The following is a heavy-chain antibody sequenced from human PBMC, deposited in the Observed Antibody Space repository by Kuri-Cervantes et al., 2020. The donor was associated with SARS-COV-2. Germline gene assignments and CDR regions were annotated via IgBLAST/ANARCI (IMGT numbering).Heavy chain of an antibody. CDR2: FDPEDGET. J-gene: IGHJ3*01. Sequence: ASVKVSCKVSGYTLTELSMHWVRRAPGKGLEWMGGFDPEDGETIYAQKFQGRVTMTEGTSTDTAYMELSSLRSEDTAMYYCATQACPNGVCFSNAAFDVWGQGTMVTVSS. V-gene: IGHV1-24*01. CDR3: ATQACPNGVCFSNAAFDV. D-gene: IGHD2-8*01. CDR1: GYTLTELS.